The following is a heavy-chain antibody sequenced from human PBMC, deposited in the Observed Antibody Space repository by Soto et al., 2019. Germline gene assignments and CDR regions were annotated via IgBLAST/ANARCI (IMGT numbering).Heavy chain of an antibody. J-gene: IGHJ3*02. CDR1: GGSISSSNW. CDR3: ARGKPYERNAFDI. D-gene: IGHD2-8*01. V-gene: IGHV4-4*02. Sequence: QVQLQESGPGLVKPSWTLSLTCAVSGGSISSSNWWSWVRQPPGKGLAWIGEIYHSGSTNYNPSLKSRVTRSVDKSTNQFSLKLSSVTAADTAVYYCARGKPYERNAFDIWGQGTMVTVSS. CDR2: IYHSGST.